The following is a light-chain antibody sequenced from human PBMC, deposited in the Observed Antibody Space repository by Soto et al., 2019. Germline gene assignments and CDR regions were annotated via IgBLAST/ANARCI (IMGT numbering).Light chain of an antibody. V-gene: IGLV1-47*01. J-gene: IGLJ2*01. CDR1: SSNIGSNY. Sequence: QSVLTQAPSASGTPGQRVTISCSGSSSNIGSNYVYWYQQLPGTAPKLLIYRNNQRPSGVPDRFSGSKSGTSASLAISGLRYEDEDDYYCAAWDDSLAVVFGGGTKLTVL. CDR2: RNN. CDR3: AAWDDSLAVV.